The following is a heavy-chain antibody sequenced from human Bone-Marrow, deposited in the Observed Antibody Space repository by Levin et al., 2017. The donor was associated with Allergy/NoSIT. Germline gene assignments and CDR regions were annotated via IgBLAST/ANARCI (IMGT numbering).Heavy chain of an antibody. CDR1: GYTFNSYA. Sequence: ASVKVSCKASGYTFNSYALSWVRQAPGQGLEWLAWINTYNGNTNYAQKVQGRVTLTTDTSTNTAYMELRSLRSDDTAVYYCARVGCSSTSCYVGNWFDPWGQVTLVTVSS. CDR3: ARVGCSSTSCYVGNWFDP. J-gene: IGHJ5*02. D-gene: IGHD2-2*01. V-gene: IGHV1-18*01. CDR2: INTYNGNT.